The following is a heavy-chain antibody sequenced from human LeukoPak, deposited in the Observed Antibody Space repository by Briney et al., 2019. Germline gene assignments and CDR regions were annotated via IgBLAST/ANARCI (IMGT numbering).Heavy chain of an antibody. V-gene: IGHV4-59*12. CDR3: ASRSGYDTFDI. CDR2: IYYSGST. Sequence: SETLSLTCTVSGGSISSYYWSWIRQPPGKGLEWIGYIYYSGSTNYNPSLKSRVTISVDRSENQFSLKLSSVTAADTAVYYCASRSGYDTFDIWGQGTMVTVS. D-gene: IGHD5-12*01. J-gene: IGHJ3*02. CDR1: GGSISSYY.